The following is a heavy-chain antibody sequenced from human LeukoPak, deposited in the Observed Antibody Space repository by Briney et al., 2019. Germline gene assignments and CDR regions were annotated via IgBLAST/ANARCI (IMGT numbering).Heavy chain of an antibody. D-gene: IGHD3-10*01. CDR3: ASGSSFGS. Sequence: SQTLSLTCAISGDSVSGNSAVWIWIRQSPSLGLEWLGRTYYRSKWYNDYAVSVKSRITINPDPSKNPSSLQLNSVTPEDTAVYYCASGSSFGSWGQGTLVIVSS. CDR1: GDSVSGNSAV. CDR2: TYYRSKWYN. V-gene: IGHV6-1*01. J-gene: IGHJ5*01.